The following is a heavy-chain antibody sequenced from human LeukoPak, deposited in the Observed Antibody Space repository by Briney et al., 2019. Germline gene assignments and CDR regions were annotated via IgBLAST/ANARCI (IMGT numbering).Heavy chain of an antibody. CDR3: ARGYDTTWYGWFDP. CDR1: GYIFTGLY. Sequence: GASVKVSCKASGYIFTGLYIHWVRQAPGQGLEWMGWINPNSGGTKYARKFQGRVTMNRDTSISTVYMELSRLRSDDTAVYYCARGYDTTWYGWFDPWGQGTLVIVSS. D-gene: IGHD2-15*01. CDR2: INPNSGGT. V-gene: IGHV1-2*02. J-gene: IGHJ5*02.